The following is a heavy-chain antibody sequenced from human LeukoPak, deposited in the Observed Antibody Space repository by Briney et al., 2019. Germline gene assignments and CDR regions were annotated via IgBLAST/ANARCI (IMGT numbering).Heavy chain of an antibody. D-gene: IGHD3-3*01. Sequence: GESLKISCKGSGYSFTSYWIGWVRQMPGKGLEWMGIIYPGDSDTRYSPSFQGQVTISADKSIGTAYLQWSSLKASDTAMYYCARTIFGVVLLDYGMDVWGQGTTVTVSS. CDR2: IYPGDSDT. CDR3: ARTIFGVVLLDYGMDV. J-gene: IGHJ6*02. CDR1: GYSFTSYW. V-gene: IGHV5-51*01.